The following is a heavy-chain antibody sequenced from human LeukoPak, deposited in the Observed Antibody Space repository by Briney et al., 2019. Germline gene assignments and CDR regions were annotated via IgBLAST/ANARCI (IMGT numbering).Heavy chain of an antibody. V-gene: IGHV3-9*01. Sequence: GRSLRLSCAASGFTFDESAMHWVRQAPGRGLEWVSGIGWDSKSIVYADSVKGRFTISRDNAKNSLYLQMNGLRPEDTASYYCAKAVAAPGAFDIWGRGTVVTVSS. D-gene: IGHD6-19*01. CDR3: AKAVAAPGAFDI. J-gene: IGHJ3*02. CDR1: GFTFDESA. CDR2: IGWDSKSI.